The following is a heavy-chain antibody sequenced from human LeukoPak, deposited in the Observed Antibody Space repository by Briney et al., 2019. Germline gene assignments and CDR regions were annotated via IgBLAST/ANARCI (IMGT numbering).Heavy chain of an antibody. V-gene: IGHV5-51*01. J-gene: IGHJ4*02. CDR1: GYSFTSYW. Sequence: GESLKISCKGSGYSFTSYWIGWVRQMPGKGLEWMGIINPGDSDTRYSPSFQGQVTISADKSISTAYLRWSTLKASDTAMYYCARQGGGYSFGGAVHFDYWGRGTLVTVSS. CDR2: INPGDSDT. CDR3: ARQGGGYSFGGAVHFDY. D-gene: IGHD5-18*01.